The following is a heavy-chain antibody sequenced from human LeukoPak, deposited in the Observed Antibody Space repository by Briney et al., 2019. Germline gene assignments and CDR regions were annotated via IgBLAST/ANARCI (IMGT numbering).Heavy chain of an antibody. CDR2: IYVGDSGA. CDR3: ARHPTMTISTPAFDL. CDR1: GFSFTTYW. Sequence: GESLKISCKGSGFSFTTYWIGWVRQMPGKGLEWMGIIYVGDSGAKYNPSFHGQVNISVDKSMNTAYLQWSGLKASDTAMYFCARHPTMTISTPAFDLWGQGTMVVVSS. J-gene: IGHJ3*01. D-gene: IGHD2-15*01. V-gene: IGHV5-51*01.